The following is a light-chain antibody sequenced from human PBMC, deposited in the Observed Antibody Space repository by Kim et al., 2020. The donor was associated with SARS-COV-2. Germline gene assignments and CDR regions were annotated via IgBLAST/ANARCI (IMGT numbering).Light chain of an antibody. CDR1: QSVSSW. Sequence: DIQMTQSPSTLSASVGDRVTISCRASQSVSSWLAWYQQKPGKAPKLLIYKASSLQSGVPSRFSGSGSETEFTLTISSLQPEDFATYYCQHYNSYPWTFGQWTTVYIK. CDR3: QHYNSYPWT. V-gene: IGKV1-5*03. J-gene: IGKJ1*01. CDR2: KAS.